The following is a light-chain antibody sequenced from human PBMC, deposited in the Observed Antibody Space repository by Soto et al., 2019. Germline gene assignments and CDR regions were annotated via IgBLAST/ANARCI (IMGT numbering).Light chain of an antibody. Sequence: QSALTQPASVSGSPGQSITISCTGTSSDVGGYHYVSWYQQHPGKAPKLMIYEVRNRPSGVSNRFSGSKSGNTASLTISGLQAEDEADYYCSSYTSSTTVVFGGGTKLTVL. CDR2: EVR. J-gene: IGLJ3*02. V-gene: IGLV2-14*01. CDR3: SSYTSSTTVV. CDR1: SSDVGGYHY.